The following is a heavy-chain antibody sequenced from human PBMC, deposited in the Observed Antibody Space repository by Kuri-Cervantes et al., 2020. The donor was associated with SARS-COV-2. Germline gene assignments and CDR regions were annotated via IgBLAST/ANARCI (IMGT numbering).Heavy chain of an antibody. J-gene: IGHJ5*02. CDR3: ARLKRGSNWFDP. D-gene: IGHD2-15*01. CDR2: IYHSGST. CDR1: GGSISSASYH. V-gene: IGHV4-39*07. Sequence: GSLRLSCTVSGGSISSASYHWNWIRQPPGKGLEWIGSIYHSGSTYYNPSLKSRVTISVDTSKNQFSLKLSSVTAADTAVYYCARLKRGSNWFDPWGQGTLVTVSS.